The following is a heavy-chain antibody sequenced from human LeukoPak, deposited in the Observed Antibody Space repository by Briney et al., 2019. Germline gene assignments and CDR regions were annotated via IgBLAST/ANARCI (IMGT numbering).Heavy chain of an antibody. CDR3: ARGLGGYCSGGSCRPHNWFDP. V-gene: IGHV4-34*01. J-gene: IGHJ5*02. D-gene: IGHD2-15*01. Sequence: PSETLSLTCAVYGGPFSGYYWSWIRQPPGKGLEWIGEINHSGSTNYNPSLKSRVTISVDTSKNQFSLKLSSVTAADTAVYYRARGLGGYCSGGSCRPHNWFDPWGQGTLVTVSS. CDR2: INHSGST. CDR1: GGPFSGYY.